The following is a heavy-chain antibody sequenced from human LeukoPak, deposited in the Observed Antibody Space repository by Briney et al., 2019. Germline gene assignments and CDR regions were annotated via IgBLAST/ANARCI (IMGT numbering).Heavy chain of an antibody. CDR1: GYTFTGYY. J-gene: IGHJ3*02. V-gene: IGHV1-2*02. Sequence: ASVKVSCKASGYTFTGYYIHWVRQALGQGLEWMGWINPTSGDTNYLQKFQDRVTMTRDTSISTAYMELRRMRSDDTAVYYCARGDGDGPARRAFDIWGQGTMVTVPS. CDR2: INPTSGDT. CDR3: ARGDGDGPARRAFDI. D-gene: IGHD7-27*01.